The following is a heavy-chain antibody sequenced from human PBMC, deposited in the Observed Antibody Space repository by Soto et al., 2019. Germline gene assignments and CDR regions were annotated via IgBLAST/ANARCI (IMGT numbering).Heavy chain of an antibody. CDR1: GYTFTNYY. J-gene: IGHJ3*02. Sequence: QVQLVQSGAEVKEPGASVKVSCKASGYTFTNYYIQWTRQAPGQGLEWMGLIDPNSGVTTYSRRLQGRGAMARDTSTSPVHLELRSLRSDDTAVYYCARNTASGFDIWGQGTVVTVAS. CDR2: IDPNSGVT. CDR3: ARNTASGFDI. V-gene: IGHV1-46*04. D-gene: IGHD4-17*01.